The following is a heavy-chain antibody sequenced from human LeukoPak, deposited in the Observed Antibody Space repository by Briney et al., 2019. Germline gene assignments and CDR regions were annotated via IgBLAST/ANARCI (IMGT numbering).Heavy chain of an antibody. Sequence: NPSETLSLTCTVSGGSISSSSYYWGWIRQPPGKGLEWIGSIYYSGSTNYNPSLKSRVTILVDTSKNQFSLKLSSVTAADTAVYYCARVESGYHYWYFDLWGRGTLVTVSS. CDR1: GGSISSSSYY. V-gene: IGHV4-39*07. J-gene: IGHJ2*01. CDR2: IYYSGST. CDR3: ARVESGYHYWYFDL. D-gene: IGHD3-3*01.